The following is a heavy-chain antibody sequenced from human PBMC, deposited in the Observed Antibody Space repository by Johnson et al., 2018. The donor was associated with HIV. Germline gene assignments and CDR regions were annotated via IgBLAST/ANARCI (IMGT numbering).Heavy chain of an antibody. V-gene: IGHV3-9*01. Sequence: VQLVESGGGLVQPGRSLRLSCAASGFIFNDYAMHWVRQVPGKGLEWVSGINWNSVIPAYADSVKGRFTISRDNAKNSLYLQMNSLRAEDTALYYCATDIRSGYRDAAFDIWGRGTMVTVSS. CDR2: INWNSVIP. D-gene: IGHD5-12*01. J-gene: IGHJ3*02. CDR1: GFIFNDYA. CDR3: ATDIRSGYRDAAFDI.